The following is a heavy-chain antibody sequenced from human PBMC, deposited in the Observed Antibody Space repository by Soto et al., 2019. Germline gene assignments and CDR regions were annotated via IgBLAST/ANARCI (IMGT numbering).Heavy chain of an antibody. CDR1: GFTFNNYA. J-gene: IGHJ4*02. V-gene: IGHV3-23*01. D-gene: IGHD3-10*01. Sequence: EVQLLESGGGLVQPGGSLRLSCAASGFTFNNYAMTWVRQAPGKGLEWVSAISGGGDTTSYADSVKGRFTVSRDGSKNPLYLQRGSRRAEDTALYYCAKGRGGSGSLPPRVDFWGQGTLVTVSS. CDR3: AKGRGGSGSLPPRVDF. CDR2: ISGGGDTT.